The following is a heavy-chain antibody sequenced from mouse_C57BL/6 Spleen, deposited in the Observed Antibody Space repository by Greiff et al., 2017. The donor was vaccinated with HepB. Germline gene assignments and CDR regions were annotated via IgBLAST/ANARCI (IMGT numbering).Heavy chain of an antibody. Sequence: EVKLVESGPGLVKPSQSLSLTCSVTGYSITSGYYWNWIRQFPGNKLEWMGYISYDGSNNYNPSLKNRISITRDTSKNQFFLKLNSVTTEDTATYYCARDPSYDYDVGYAMDYWGQGTSVTVSS. CDR2: ISYDGSN. CDR3: ARDPSYDYDVGYAMDY. J-gene: IGHJ4*01. CDR1: GYSITSGYY. D-gene: IGHD2-4*01. V-gene: IGHV3-6*01.